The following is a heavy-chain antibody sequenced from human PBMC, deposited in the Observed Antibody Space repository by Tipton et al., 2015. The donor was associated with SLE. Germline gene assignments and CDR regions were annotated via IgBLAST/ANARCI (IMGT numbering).Heavy chain of an antibody. D-gene: IGHD4-17*01. J-gene: IGHJ4*02. CDR1: GFTFSSYS. CDR2: ISSSSSYI. V-gene: IGHV3-21*03. Sequence: SLRLSCAASGFTFSSYSMKWVRQAPGKGLEWVSSISSSSSYIYYADSVKGRFTISRDNAKNSLYLQMNSLRAEDTAVYYCSRGTKTTVTGFDYWGQGTLVTVSS. CDR3: SRGTKTTVTGFDY.